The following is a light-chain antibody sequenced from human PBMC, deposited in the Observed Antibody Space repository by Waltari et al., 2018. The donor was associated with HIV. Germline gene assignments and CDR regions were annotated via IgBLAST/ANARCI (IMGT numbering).Light chain of an antibody. CDR1: QSVLYNSNNKNY. Sequence: DIVMTQSPDSLAVSLGERATINCKSSQSVLYNSNNKNYLNWYQQKPGQPPKMLIYWASTRRSGVPDRFSGSGSGTNFTLTISSLQAEDVAVYYCQQYYCTGSFGQGTKVELK. CDR3: QQYYCTGS. CDR2: WAS. J-gene: IGKJ1*01. V-gene: IGKV4-1*01.